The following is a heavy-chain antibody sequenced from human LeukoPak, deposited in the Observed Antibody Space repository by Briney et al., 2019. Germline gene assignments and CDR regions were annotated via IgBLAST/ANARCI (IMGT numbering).Heavy chain of an antibody. CDR2: INHSGST. CDR1: GGSFSGYY. Sequence: SETLSLTCAVYGGSFSGYYWSWIRQPPGKGLEWIGEINHSGSTNYNPSLKSRVTISVDTSKNQFSLKLSSVTAADTAVYYCARVVVVVAATRGWFDPWGQGTLVTVSS. J-gene: IGHJ5*02. D-gene: IGHD2-15*01. V-gene: IGHV4-34*01. CDR3: ARVVVVVAATRGWFDP.